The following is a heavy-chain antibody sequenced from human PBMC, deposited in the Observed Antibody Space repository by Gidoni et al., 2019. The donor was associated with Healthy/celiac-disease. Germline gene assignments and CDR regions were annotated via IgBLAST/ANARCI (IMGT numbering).Heavy chain of an antibody. CDR3: ARSLGGRGYYYYMDV. CDR2: IIPIFGTA. CDR1: GGTFSSYA. J-gene: IGHJ6*03. D-gene: IGHD3-16*01. V-gene: IGHV1-69*01. Sequence: QVQLVQSGAEVKKPGSSVKVSCKASGGTFSSYAISWVQQAPGQGLEWMGGIIPIFGTANYAQKFQGRVTITADESTSTDYMELSSLRSEDTAVYYCARSLGGRGYYYYMDVWGKGTTVTVSS.